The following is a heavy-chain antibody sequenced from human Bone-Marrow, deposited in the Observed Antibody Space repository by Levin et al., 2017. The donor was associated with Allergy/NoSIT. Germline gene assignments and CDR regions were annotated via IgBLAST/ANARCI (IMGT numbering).Heavy chain of an antibody. CDR1: GFTFSSYG. V-gene: IGHV3-33*01. Sequence: GESLKISCAASGFTFSSYGMHWVRQAPGKGLEWVAVIWYDGSNKYYADSVKGRFTISRDNSKNTLYLQMNSLRAEDTAVYYCARDRDSMVKGSEGMGWFDPWGQGTLVTVSS. CDR2: IWYDGSNK. D-gene: IGHD5-18*01. CDR3: ARDRDSMVKGSEGMGWFDP. J-gene: IGHJ5*02.